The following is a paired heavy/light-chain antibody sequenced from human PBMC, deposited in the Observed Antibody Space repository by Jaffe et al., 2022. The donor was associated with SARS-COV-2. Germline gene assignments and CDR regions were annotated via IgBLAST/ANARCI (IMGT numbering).Heavy chain of an antibody. CDR3: ARYGGNVRGFDP. D-gene: IGHD2-15*01. CDR2: MLDSENI. Sequence: QVQLQESGPGLVKPSETLSLTCTVSGGSVSGYYWTWIRQPPGKEPEWLGYMLDSENIMYNPSLKGRATISVDSSKNQFSLKLKSVTAADTAVYYCARYGGNVRGFDPWGQGTLVAVSS. J-gene: IGHJ5*02. V-gene: IGHV4-59*02. CDR1: GGSVSGYY.
Light chain of an antibody. CDR3: SSYTSSGTWV. CDR2: DVT. Sequence: QSALTQLASVSGSPGQSITISCTGTSRDVGGYNYVAWYQQHPGKVPKLMIYDVTNRPSGASNRFSGSKSGNTASLTISGLQAEDEADYYCSSYTSSGTWVFGGGTRLTVL. CDR1: SRDVGGYNY. V-gene: IGLV2-14*03. J-gene: IGLJ3*02.